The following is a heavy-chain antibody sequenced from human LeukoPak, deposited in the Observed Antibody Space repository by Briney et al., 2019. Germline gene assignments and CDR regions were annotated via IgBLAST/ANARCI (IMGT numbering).Heavy chain of an antibody. CDR1: GFTFSSYW. CDR3: AKDGGSSNWYYFDY. CDR2: IGSDGSST. J-gene: IGHJ4*02. D-gene: IGHD6-13*01. Sequence: AGGSLRLSCAASGFTFSSYWMHWVRQVPGKGLVWVSRIGSDGSSTSFADSVKGRFTISRDNAKNSLYLQMNSLRAEDMALYYCAKDGGSSNWYYFDYWGQGTLVTVSS. V-gene: IGHV3-74*01.